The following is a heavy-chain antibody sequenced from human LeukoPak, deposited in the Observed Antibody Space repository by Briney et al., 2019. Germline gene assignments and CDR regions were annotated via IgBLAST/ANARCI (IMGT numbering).Heavy chain of an antibody. V-gene: IGHV4-59*10. CDR2: IYTSGST. D-gene: IGHD6-19*01. Sequence: PSETLSLTCAVYGGSFSGYYWSWIRQPAGKGLEWIGRIYTSGSTNYNPSLKSRVTMSVDTSKNQFSLKLSSVTAADTAVYYCARSASVAGSGYYYYGMDVWGQGTTVTVSS. J-gene: IGHJ6*02. CDR1: GGSFSGYY. CDR3: ARSASVAGSGYYYYGMDV.